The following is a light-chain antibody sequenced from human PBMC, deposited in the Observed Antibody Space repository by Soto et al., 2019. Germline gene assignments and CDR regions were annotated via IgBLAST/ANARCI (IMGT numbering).Light chain of an antibody. Sequence: QSALTQPASVSGSPGQSITISCTGTSSDVGGYNYVSWYQQYPGKAPKLMIYEVSNRPPGVSNRFSGSKSGNTASLTISGLQADDKADYYCSSYTNSSTHVVFGGGTKLTVL. CDR2: EVS. J-gene: IGLJ2*01. V-gene: IGLV2-14*01. CDR3: SSYTNSSTHVV. CDR1: SSDVGGYNY.